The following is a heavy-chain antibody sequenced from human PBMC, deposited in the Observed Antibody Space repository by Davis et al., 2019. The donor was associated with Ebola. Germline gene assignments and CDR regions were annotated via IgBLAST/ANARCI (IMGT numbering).Heavy chain of an antibody. Sequence: PGGSLRLSCAASGFTFSSYSMNWVRQAPGKGLEWVSYISSSSSYIYYADSVKGRFTISRDNAKNSLYLQMNSLRAEDTAVYYCAREGGIVVVPAAIRGLYGMDVWGQGTTVTVSS. J-gene: IGHJ6*02. CDR1: GFTFSSYS. CDR3: AREGGIVVVPAAIRGLYGMDV. V-gene: IGHV3-21*05. CDR2: ISSSSSYI. D-gene: IGHD2-2*02.